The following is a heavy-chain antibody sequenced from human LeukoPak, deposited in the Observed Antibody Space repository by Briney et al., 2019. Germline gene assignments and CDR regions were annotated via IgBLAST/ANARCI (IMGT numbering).Heavy chain of an antibody. J-gene: IGHJ4*02. D-gene: IGHD6-25*01. V-gene: IGHV4-39*07. CDR2: FYYDGST. CDR1: GGSISSSRYY. CDR3: ARDPVGAATDDY. Sequence: SEILSLTCTVSGGSISSSRYYWGRIRQPPGKGLEWIGSFYYDGSTYYNPSLKSRVTISVDTSKNQFSLNLRTVTAADTAVYYCARDPVGAATDDYWGQGTLVTVSS.